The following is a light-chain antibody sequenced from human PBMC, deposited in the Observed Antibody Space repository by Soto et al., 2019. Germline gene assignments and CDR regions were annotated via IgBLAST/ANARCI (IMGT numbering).Light chain of an antibody. CDR1: SSDVGGYNY. CDR2: EVN. Sequence: QSALTQPASVSGSPGQSITISCTGTSSDVGGYNYVSWYQQHPDKAPKLLIYEVNNRPSGVSSRFSGSKSGNTASLTISGLQTDDEATYYCSSYTSGTTLVIFGGGTKLTVL. V-gene: IGLV2-14*01. CDR3: SSYTSGTTLVI. J-gene: IGLJ2*01.